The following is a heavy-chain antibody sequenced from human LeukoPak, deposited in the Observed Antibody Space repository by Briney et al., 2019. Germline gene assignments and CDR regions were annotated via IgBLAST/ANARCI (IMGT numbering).Heavy chain of an antibody. J-gene: IGHJ6*01. Sequence: GGSLRLSCAASGFTFSSYAMSWVRQAPGKGLEWVSAISGSGGSTYYADSVKGRVTISRDNSKNTLYLQMNSLRGEDTAVYYCAKDGNWVYYYGMEVWGQGTTVTVSS. D-gene: IGHD4-23*01. CDR3: AKDGNWVYYYGMEV. CDR2: ISGSGGST. CDR1: GFTFSSYA. V-gene: IGHV3-23*01.